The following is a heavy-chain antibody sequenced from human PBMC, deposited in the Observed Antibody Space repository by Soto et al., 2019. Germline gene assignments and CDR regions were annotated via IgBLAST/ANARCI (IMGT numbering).Heavy chain of an antibody. V-gene: IGHV4-31*03. Sequence: QVQLQESGPGLVKPSQTLSLTCSVSGDSLTSGNYYWSWIRHPPGQGLEWIGYIFYTGNTYYNPPLKSRVTMSVDTTQNQFPLQRRPATAADTAVFYCARAVMATGGPYFDKWGQGTLVTVSS. D-gene: IGHD2-21*01. J-gene: IGHJ4*02. CDR2: IFYTGNT. CDR3: ARAVMATGGPYFDK. CDR1: GDSLTSGNYY.